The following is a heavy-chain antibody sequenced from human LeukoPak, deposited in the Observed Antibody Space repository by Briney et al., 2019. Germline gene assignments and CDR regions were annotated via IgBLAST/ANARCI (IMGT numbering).Heavy chain of an antibody. CDR2: ISSGGAYI. J-gene: IGHJ2*01. CDR3: ARVGSTTSQCYFDL. D-gene: IGHD2-2*01. Sequence: SGGSLRLSCAASGFTFNTYIMSWVRQAPGKGLEWVSSISSGGAYIYYAASVKGRFTISIDNAKNSLYLQMNSLRAEDTAVYYCARVGSTTSQCYFDLWGRGTLVTVSS. CDR1: GFTFNTYI. V-gene: IGHV3-21*01.